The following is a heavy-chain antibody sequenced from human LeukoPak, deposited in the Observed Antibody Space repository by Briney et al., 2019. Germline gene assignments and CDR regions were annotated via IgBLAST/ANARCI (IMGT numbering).Heavy chain of an antibody. CDR2: ISWDGGST. J-gene: IGHJ6*03. D-gene: IGHD6-19*01. CDR3: AKEGNVKWGIAVAGQDLYYMDV. V-gene: IGHV3-43D*03. Sequence: PGGSLRLSCAASGFTFDDYAMHWVRQAPGKGLEWVSLISWDGGSTYYADSVKGRFTISRDNSKNSLYLQMNSLRAEDTALYYCAKEGNVKWGIAVAGQDLYYMDVWGKGTTVTVSS. CDR1: GFTFDDYA.